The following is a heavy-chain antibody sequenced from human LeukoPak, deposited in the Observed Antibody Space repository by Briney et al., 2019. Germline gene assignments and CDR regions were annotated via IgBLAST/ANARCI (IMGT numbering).Heavy chain of an antibody. CDR3: AKEGDGYPDY. CDR1: GFTFSSYG. J-gene: IGHJ4*02. CDR2: ISYDGSNK. D-gene: IGHD5-18*01. Sequence: GGSLRLSCAASGFTFSSYGVHWVRQAPGKGLEWVAVISYDGSNKYYADSVKGRFTISRDNSKNTLYLQMNSLRAEDTAVYYCAKEGDGYPDYWGQGTLVTVSS. V-gene: IGHV3-30*18.